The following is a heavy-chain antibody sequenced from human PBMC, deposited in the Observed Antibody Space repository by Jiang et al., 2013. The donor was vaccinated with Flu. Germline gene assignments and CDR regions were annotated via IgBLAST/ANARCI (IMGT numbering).Heavy chain of an antibody. CDR3: ARSAYGDYGHYYYGMDV. CDR2: IIPIFGTA. V-gene: IGHV1-69*06. CDR1: GGTFSSYA. Sequence: GAEVKKPGSSVKVSCKASGGTFSSYAISWVRQAPGQGLEWMGGIIPIFGTANYAQKFQGRVTITADKSTSTAYMELSSLRSEDTAVYYCARSAYGDYGHYYYGMDVWGQGTTVTVSS. J-gene: IGHJ6*02. D-gene: IGHD4-17*01.